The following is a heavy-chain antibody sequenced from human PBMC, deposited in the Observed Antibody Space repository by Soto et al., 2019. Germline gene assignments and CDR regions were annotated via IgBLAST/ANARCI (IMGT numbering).Heavy chain of an antibody. CDR2: INHRGST. D-gene: IGHD3-3*01. V-gene: IGHV4-34*01. CDR1: GGSFSGYY. Sequence: SETLSLTCAVYGGSFSGYYWSWILQPPWKGLEWIGEINHRGSTNHNPSLKSRVTISVDRSKNQFSLKLSSVTAADTAVYYCARLYDFWSGYYLKYFDYWGQGILVTVSS. J-gene: IGHJ4*02. CDR3: ARLYDFWSGYYLKYFDY.